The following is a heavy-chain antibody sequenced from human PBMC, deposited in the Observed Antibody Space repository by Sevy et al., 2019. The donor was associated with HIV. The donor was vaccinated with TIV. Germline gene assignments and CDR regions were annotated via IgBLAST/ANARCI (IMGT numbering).Heavy chain of an antibody. V-gene: IGHV3-33*06. D-gene: IGHD6-13*01. J-gene: IGHJ4*02. CDR1: GFTFSRYG. CDR3: AKGIAASGYYFDS. Sequence: GGSLRLSCAASGFTFSRYGMQWVRQTPGKGMEWVAGIWYDGDNKDYSDYGKGRFTISRDNSKNTVYLHMSSLRVEDTATYYCAKGIAASGYYFDSWGQGTLVTVSS. CDR2: IWYDGDNK.